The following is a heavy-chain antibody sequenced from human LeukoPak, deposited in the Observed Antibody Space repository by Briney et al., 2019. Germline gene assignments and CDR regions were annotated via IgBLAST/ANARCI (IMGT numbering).Heavy chain of an antibody. D-gene: IGHD6-19*01. CDR1: GGSISSSSYY. V-gene: IGHV4-39*02. CDR3: ARDGHSSGWSNFNY. CDR2: IYYSGST. Sequence: SETLSLTCTVSGGSISSSSYYWGWIRQPPGKGLEWIGSIYYSGSTYYNPSLKSRVTISVDTSKNQFSLKLSSVTAADTAVYYCARDGHSSGWSNFNYWGKGTWVTVSS. J-gene: IGHJ4*02.